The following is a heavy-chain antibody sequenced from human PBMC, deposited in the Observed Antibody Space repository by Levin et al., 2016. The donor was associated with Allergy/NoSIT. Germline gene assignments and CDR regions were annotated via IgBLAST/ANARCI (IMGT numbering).Heavy chain of an antibody. V-gene: IGHV4-31*02. CDR2: IYYSGST. Sequence: RQAPGKGLEWIGYIYYSGSTYYNPSLKSRVTISVDTSKNQFSLKLSSVTAADTAVYYCARAGNEFGELLGYWAEYFQHWGQGTLVTVSS. D-gene: IGHD3-10*01. J-gene: IGHJ1*01. CDR3: ARAGNEFGELLGYWAEYFQH.